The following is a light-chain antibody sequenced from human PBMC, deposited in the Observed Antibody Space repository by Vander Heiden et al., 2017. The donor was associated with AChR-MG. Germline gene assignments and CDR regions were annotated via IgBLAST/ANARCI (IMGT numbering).Light chain of an antibody. CDR1: QSISSY. CDR2: AAS. V-gene: IGKV1-39*01. J-gene: IGKJ3*01. Sequence: DIQMTQSPSSLSASVGDRVTITCRASQSISSYLNWYQQKPGKAPKLLIYAASSLQRGVPSRFSGSGSGTDFTLTISSLQPEDVATYYCQQRYSTPAFGPGTKVDIK. CDR3: QQRYSTPA.